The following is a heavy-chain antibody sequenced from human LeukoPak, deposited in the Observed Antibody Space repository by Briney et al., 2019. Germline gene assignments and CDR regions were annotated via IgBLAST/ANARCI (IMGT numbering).Heavy chain of an antibody. D-gene: IGHD5-24*01. CDR3: ARGASYNYPYYFDY. CDR1: GFTVSSNY. J-gene: IGHJ4*02. Sequence: PGGSLRLSCAASGFTVSSNYMNWVRQAPGKGLEWVSVIYGGGNIYYADSVEGRFTISRDNSKNTLYLQMNSLRAEDTAVYYCARGASYNYPYYFDYWGQGTLVTVSS. V-gene: IGHV3-53*01. CDR2: IYGGGNI.